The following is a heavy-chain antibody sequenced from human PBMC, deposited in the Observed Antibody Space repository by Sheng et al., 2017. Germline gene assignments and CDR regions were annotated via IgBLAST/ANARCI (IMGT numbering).Heavy chain of an antibody. CDR3: ARGMATITGYYYYMDV. V-gene: IGHV4-59*11. CDR2: SITVGAP. D-gene: IGHD5-12*01. CDR1: VAPSVVTT. J-gene: IGHJ6*03. Sequence: QVQLQESGPGLVKPFGDPCPSPALSLVAPSVVTTGAGSGSPQGRDWSGLGISITVGAPTTTPPSKSRVTISVDTSKNQFSLKLSSVTAADTAVYYCARGMATITGYYYYMDVWGKGTTVTVSS.